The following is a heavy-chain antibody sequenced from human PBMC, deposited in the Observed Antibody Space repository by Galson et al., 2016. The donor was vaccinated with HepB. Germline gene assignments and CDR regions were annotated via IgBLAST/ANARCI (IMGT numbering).Heavy chain of an antibody. Sequence: SCKASGYTFTSYGISWVRPAPGQGLEWMGWTSTYNDNSNYAQKLQGRVTMTTDTSTSTAYMELRSLRSDDTAVYYCARDPLRSPDYWGQGTLVTVSS. D-gene: IGHD1-14*01. J-gene: IGHJ4*02. V-gene: IGHV1-18*01. CDR1: GYTFTSYG. CDR3: ARDPLRSPDY. CDR2: TSTYNDNS.